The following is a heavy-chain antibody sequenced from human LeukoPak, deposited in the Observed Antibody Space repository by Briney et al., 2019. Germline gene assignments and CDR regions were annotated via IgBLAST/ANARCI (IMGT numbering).Heavy chain of an antibody. CDR2: IKLDGSEK. CDR1: GFTFSSYS. V-gene: IGHV3-7*03. D-gene: IGHD3-3*01. J-gene: IGHJ4*02. Sequence: GGSLRLSCAASGFTFSSYSMNWVRQAPGKGLEWVANIKLDGSEKNYVDSVKGRFTISRDNAKNSLYLQMNSLRAEDTAVFYCARDQYDTWSRRGNFDSWGQGTLVIVSS. CDR3: ARDQYDTWSRRGNFDS.